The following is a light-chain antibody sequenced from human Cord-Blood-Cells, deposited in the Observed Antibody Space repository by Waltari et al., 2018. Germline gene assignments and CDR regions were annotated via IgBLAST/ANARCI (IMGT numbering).Light chain of an antibody. Sequence: EIVWTHSPPTLSWSPRGRATLSCRASQSVSRYLAWYQQKPGQAPRLLIYDASNRATGIPARFSGSGSGTDFTRTISSLEPEDFAVYYCQQRSNWPPALTFGGGTKVEIK. V-gene: IGKV3-11*01. CDR3: QQRSNWPPALT. CDR1: QSVSRY. CDR2: DAS. J-gene: IGKJ4*01.